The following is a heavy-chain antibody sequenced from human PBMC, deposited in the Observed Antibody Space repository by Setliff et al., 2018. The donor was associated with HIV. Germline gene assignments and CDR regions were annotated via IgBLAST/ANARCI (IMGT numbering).Heavy chain of an antibody. CDR3: ARGTYAYSSGWYVDY. CDR1: GGAVSSGSYY. Sequence: PSETLSLTCTVSGGAVSSGSYYWSWIRQPPGKGLEWIGYIYDSGSTNYNPSLKSRVTISVDTSKNQFSLKLSSVTAADTAVYYCARGTYAYSSGWYVDYWGQGTLVTVSS. J-gene: IGHJ4*02. D-gene: IGHD6-19*01. V-gene: IGHV4-61*01. CDR2: IYDSGST.